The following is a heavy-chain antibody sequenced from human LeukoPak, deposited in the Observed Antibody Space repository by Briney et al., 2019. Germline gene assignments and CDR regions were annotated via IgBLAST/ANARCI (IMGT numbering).Heavy chain of an antibody. CDR3: AKNGDRGAYCTGGTCYPYFYYYMDV. Sequence: GGSLRLSCTVSGFTVSSNSMSWVRQAPGKGLEWVSFIYSGTIHYSDSVKGRFTISRDNSKNTLYLQMNSLRAEDTAIYYCAKNGDRGAYCTGGTCYPYFYYYMDVWGKGTTVTI. D-gene: IGHD2-15*01. CDR1: GFTVSSNS. V-gene: IGHV3-53*01. CDR2: IYSGTI. J-gene: IGHJ6*03.